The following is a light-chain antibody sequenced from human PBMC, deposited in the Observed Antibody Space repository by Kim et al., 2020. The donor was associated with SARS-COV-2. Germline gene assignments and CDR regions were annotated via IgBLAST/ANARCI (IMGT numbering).Light chain of an antibody. CDR1: KLGDKY. Sequence: LAPGQTAIITCSGDKLGDKYACWYQQKPGQSPVLVIYQDSKRPSGIPERFSGSNSGNTATLTISGTQAMDEADYYCQAWDSSTVVFGGGTQLTVL. CDR2: QDS. J-gene: IGLJ2*01. CDR3: QAWDSSTVV. V-gene: IGLV3-1*01.